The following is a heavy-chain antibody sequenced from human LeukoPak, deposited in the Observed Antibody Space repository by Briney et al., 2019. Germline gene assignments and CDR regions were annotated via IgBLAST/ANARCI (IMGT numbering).Heavy chain of an antibody. Sequence: GGSLRLSCAASGFTFSSNWMHWVRQAPGKGLVWVSRINEDGSTTNYADSAKGRSTIFRDNAKNTLYLQMNSLRAEDTAVYYCVRDLGGRSGHWGQGTLVTVSS. V-gene: IGHV3-74*01. CDR1: GFTFSSNW. CDR2: INEDGSTT. D-gene: IGHD1-26*01. J-gene: IGHJ4*02. CDR3: VRDLGGRSGH.